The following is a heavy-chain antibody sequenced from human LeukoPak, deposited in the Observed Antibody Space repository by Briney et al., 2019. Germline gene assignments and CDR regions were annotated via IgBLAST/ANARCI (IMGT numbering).Heavy chain of an antibody. CDR1: GFTFSSYG. Sequence: PGGSLRLSCAASGFTFSSYGMHWVRQAPGKGLEWVALIWYGGSNKYYADSVKGRFTISRDNSKNTLYLQMNSLRAEDTALYYCARPLFNYDSSGLTYWGQGTLVTVSS. CDR2: IWYGGSNK. V-gene: IGHV3-33*01. D-gene: IGHD3-22*01. CDR3: ARPLFNYDSSGLTY. J-gene: IGHJ4*02.